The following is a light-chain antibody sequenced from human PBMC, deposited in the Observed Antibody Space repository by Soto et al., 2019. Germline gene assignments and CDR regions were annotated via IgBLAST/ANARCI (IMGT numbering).Light chain of an antibody. J-gene: IGLJ2*01. Sequence: QSVLTQPPSASGSPGQSVTISCTGTSIDIGGYNFVSWYQQHPGKAPKLMIDEVNKRPSGVPDRFSGSKSGNTASLTVSGLQAEDEADYYCSSYADTNNLVFGGGTKLTVL. V-gene: IGLV2-8*01. CDR1: SIDIGGYNF. CDR2: EVN. CDR3: SSYADTNNLV.